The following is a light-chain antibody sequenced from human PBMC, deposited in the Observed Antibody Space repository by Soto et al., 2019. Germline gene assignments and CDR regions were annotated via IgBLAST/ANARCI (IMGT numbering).Light chain of an antibody. CDR3: QQYGSSSWT. CDR2: GAS. J-gene: IGKJ1*01. CDR1: QSVGSSY. V-gene: IGKV3-20*01. Sequence: NGLAQSRDTLSLCAGARESLSCRASQSVGSSYLAWYQQRPGQAPRLLIYGASSRATGIPDRFSGSGSGTEFTLTISRLEPEDFAVYYCQQYGSSSWTFGQGTKVDIK.